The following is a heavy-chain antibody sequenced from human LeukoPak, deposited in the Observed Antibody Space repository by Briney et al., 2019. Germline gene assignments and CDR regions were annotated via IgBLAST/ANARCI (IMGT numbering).Heavy chain of an antibody. J-gene: IGHJ4*02. CDR1: GXTVSSNY. Sequence: TGGSLRLSCAASGXTVSSNYMSWVRQAPGKGLEWVSVIYSGGSTYYADSVKGRFTISRDNSKNTLYLQMNSLRAEDTAVYYCARDWSHRCFDYWGQGTLVTVSS. V-gene: IGHV3-53*01. CDR3: ARDWSHRCFDY. D-gene: IGHD3-3*01. CDR2: IYSGGST.